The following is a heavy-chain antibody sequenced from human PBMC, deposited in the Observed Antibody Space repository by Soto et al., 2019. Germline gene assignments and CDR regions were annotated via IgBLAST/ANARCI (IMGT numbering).Heavy chain of an antibody. V-gene: IGHV4-30-4*01. J-gene: IGHJ5*02. Sequence: PSETLSLTCTVSGGSISSGDYYWSWIRQPPGKGLEWIGYIYYSGSTYYNPSLKSRVTISVDTSKNQFSLKLSSVTAADTAVYYCARDPGGRYCSGGSCYSAVGWFDPWGQGTLVT. D-gene: IGHD2-15*01. CDR3: ARDPGGRYCSGGSCYSAVGWFDP. CDR1: GGSISSGDYY. CDR2: IYYSGST.